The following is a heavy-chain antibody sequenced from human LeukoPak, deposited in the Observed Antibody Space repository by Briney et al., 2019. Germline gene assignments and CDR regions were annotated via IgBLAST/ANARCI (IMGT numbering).Heavy chain of an antibody. V-gene: IGHV3-64*01. D-gene: IGHD2-15*01. CDR3: ARDGYCSGGSCYNPLDY. CDR2: IRSNGGST. Sequence: HWVRQAPGKGLEYVSAIRSNGGSTYYANSVKGRFTISRDNSKNTLYLQMGSLRAEDMAVYYCARDGYCSGGSCYNPLDYWGQGTLVTVSS. J-gene: IGHJ4*02.